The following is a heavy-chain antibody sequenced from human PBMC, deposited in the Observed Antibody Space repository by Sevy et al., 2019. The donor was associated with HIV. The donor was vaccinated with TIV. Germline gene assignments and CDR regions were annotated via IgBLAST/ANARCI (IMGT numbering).Heavy chain of an antibody. CDR1: GGSISAYY. CDR3: AGAPPVRSGDDSLNWFDP. D-gene: IGHD5-12*01. V-gene: IGHV4-59*01. Sequence: SETLSLTCTVSGGSISAYYWSWIRQPPGKPLEYIGYIYYTGSTNYNPSLKSRVTISVDTSKNQFSLKLNPVTAADTAVYFCAGAPPVRSGDDSLNWFDPWGQGTLVTVSS. J-gene: IGHJ5*02. CDR2: IYYTGST.